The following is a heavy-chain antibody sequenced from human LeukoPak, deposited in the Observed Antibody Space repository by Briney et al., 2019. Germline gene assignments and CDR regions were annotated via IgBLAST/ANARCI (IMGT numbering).Heavy chain of an antibody. V-gene: IGHV4-4*09. Sequence: SETLSLTCTVSGSISSYYWSWILQPPGKGLEGIVYIYTSGSTNYNPSRKRRGSISVDTSKDQFSLHLSSVTAEDTALYYCARQKCTSTSCLTKNAFDIWGQGTMVTVSS. D-gene: IGHD2-2*01. CDR1: GSISSYY. J-gene: IGHJ3*02. CDR3: ARQKCTSTSCLTKNAFDI. CDR2: IYTSGST.